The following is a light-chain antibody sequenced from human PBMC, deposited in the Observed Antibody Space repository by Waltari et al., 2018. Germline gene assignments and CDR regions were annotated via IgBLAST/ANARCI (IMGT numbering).Light chain of an antibody. CDR3: QHYLRVPVT. J-gene: IGKJ1*01. Sequence: EIVLTQSPGPLSLSLGERATVSCRASQSVSRALAWYQQKPGQAPRLLISGASTWATGIPDRFSGSGSGTDFSLTISRLEPDDFAVYYCQHYLRVPVTFGQGTTVEI. V-gene: IGKV3-20*01. CDR1: QSVSRA. CDR2: GAS.